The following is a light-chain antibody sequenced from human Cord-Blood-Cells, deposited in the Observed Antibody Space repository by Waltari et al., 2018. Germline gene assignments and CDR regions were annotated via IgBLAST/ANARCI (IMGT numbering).Light chain of an antibody. J-gene: IGLJ2*01. V-gene: IGLV2-23*01. CDR3: CSYAGSSTLV. CDR2: EGS. Sequence: QSALTQPASVSGSPGPSITTPCTGTSSGVGSSNLVSWYQQHPGKAPKLMIYEGSKRPSGVSNRFSGSKSGNTASLTISGLQAEDEADYYCCSYAGSSTLVFGGGTKLTVL. CDR1: SSGVGSSNL.